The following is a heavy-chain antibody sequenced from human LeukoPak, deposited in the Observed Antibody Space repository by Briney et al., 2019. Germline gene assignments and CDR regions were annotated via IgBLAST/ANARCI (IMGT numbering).Heavy chain of an antibody. CDR2: INSDGSST. V-gene: IGHV3-74*01. Sequence: GGSLRLSCAASGFTFSSYAMSWVRQAPGKGLVWVSRINSDGSSTSYADSVKGRFTISRDNAKNTLYLQMNSLRAEDTAVYYCAMSRAGAFDIWGQGTMVTVSS. D-gene: IGHD3-10*01. CDR3: AMSRAGAFDI. CDR1: GFTFSSYA. J-gene: IGHJ3*02.